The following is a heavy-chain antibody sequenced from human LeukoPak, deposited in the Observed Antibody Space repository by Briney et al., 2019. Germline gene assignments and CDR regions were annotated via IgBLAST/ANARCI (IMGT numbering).Heavy chain of an antibody. J-gene: IGHJ4*02. CDR3: ARDRGGALDY. V-gene: IGHV3-7*01. D-gene: IGHD3-16*01. Sequence: GGSLRLSCAASGFTFSSYEMNWVRQAPGKGLEWVANIKQDGSEKYYVDSVKGRFTISRDNAKNSLYLQMNSLRAEDTAVYYCARDRGGALDYWGQGTLVTVSS. CDR2: IKQDGSEK. CDR1: GFTFSSYE.